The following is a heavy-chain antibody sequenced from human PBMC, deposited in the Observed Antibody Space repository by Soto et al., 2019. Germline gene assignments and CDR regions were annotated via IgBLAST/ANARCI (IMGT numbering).Heavy chain of an antibody. D-gene: IGHD4-17*01. CDR2: IYYSGST. V-gene: IGHV4-31*03. Sequence: PSETLSLTCTVSGGSISSGGYYWSWIRQHPGKGLEWIGYIYYSGSTYYNPSLKSRVTISVDTSKNQFSLKPSSVTAADTAVYYCARDDYGGNFQAFDIWGQGTMVTVSS. CDR3: ARDDYGGNFQAFDI. CDR1: GGSISSGGYY. J-gene: IGHJ3*02.